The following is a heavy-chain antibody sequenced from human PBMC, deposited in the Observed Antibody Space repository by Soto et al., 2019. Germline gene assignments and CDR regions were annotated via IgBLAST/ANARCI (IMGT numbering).Heavy chain of an antibody. V-gene: IGHV3-73*01. CDR2: IRSKANSYAT. D-gene: IGHD6-19*01. J-gene: IGHJ4*02. CDR3: TSTGPYSSGDY. CDR1: GFTFSGST. Sequence: EVQLVESGGGLVQPGGSLKLSCAASGFTFSGSTMHCVRQASGKGLEWVGRIRSKANSYATAYAASVKGRFTISRDDSKNTAYLQMNSLKTEDTAVYYCTSTGPYSSGDYWGQGTLVTVSS.